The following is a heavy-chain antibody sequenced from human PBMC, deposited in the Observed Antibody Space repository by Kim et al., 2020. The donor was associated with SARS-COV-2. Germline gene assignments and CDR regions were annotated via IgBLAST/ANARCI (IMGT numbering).Heavy chain of an antibody. CDR1: GGSISSSSYY. V-gene: IGHV4-39*01. Sequence: SETLSLTCTVSGGSISSSSYYWGWNRQPPGKGLEWIGSIYYSGNTYYNPSLKSRVTISVDTYKNQFSLKLSSVTAADTAVYSCARRRLGVSSPYCYFDL. CDR3: ARRRLGVSSPYCYFDL. CDR2: IYYSGNT. J-gene: IGHJ2*01. D-gene: IGHD2-2*01.